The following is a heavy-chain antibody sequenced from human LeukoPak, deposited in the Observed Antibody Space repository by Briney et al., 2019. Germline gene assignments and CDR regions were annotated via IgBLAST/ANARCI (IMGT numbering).Heavy chain of an antibody. CDR3: AKGVVVVAAKYYFDY. V-gene: IGHV3-43*01. J-gene: IGHJ4*02. CDR2: ISWDGGST. D-gene: IGHD2-15*01. Sequence: GGSLRLSCAASGFTFDDYTMHWVRQAPGKGLEWVSLISWDGGSTYYADSVKGRFTISRDNSKNSLYLQMNSLRAEDTAVYYCAKGVVVVAAKYYFDYWGQGTLVTVSS. CDR1: GFTFDDYT.